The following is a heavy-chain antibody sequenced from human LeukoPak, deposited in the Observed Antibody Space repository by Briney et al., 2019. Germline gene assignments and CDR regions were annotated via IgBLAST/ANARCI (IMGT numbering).Heavy chain of an antibody. CDR1: GFTFSSCE. CDR3: AIHDYHSNSDAFDV. V-gene: IGHV3-48*03. CDR2: ISRSGSIT. Sequence: GRSLRLSCAASGFTFSSCELSWVCQAPTKGLERVSYISRSGSITYYADSVKGRLTISRDSAKNSLYLQMNSLRAEDTAVYYCAIHDYHSNSDAFDVWGQGTMVTVSS. D-gene: IGHD4-23*01. J-gene: IGHJ3*01.